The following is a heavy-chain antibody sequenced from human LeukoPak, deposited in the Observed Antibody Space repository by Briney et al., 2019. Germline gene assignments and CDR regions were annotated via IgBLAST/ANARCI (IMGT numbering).Heavy chain of an antibody. D-gene: IGHD1-14*01. CDR2: ISRTGSNS. CDR1: GFTQNA. J-gene: IGHJ4*02. CDR3: GREILEPGKTLTY. V-gene: IGHV3-23*01. Sequence: GGSLRLSCEASGFTQNAMGWVRQAPGKGLEWVASISRTGSNSHYADSVNGRFIISRDNAKNTLYLQMNSLRVEDTAVYYCGREILEPGKTLTYWGQGSLITVSS.